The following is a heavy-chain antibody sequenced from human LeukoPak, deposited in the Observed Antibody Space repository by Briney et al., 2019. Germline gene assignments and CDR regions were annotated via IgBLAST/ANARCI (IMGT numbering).Heavy chain of an antibody. Sequence: SVKVSCKASGGTFSSYAISWVRQAPGQGLEWMGGIIPIFGTANYAQKFQGRVTITTDESTSTAYMELSSLRSEDTAVYYCAVDIVVVPAAPIWGFDYWGQGTLVTVSS. J-gene: IGHJ4*02. D-gene: IGHD2-2*03. CDR2: IIPIFGTA. CDR3: AVDIVVVPAAPIWGFDY. V-gene: IGHV1-69*05. CDR1: GGTFSSYA.